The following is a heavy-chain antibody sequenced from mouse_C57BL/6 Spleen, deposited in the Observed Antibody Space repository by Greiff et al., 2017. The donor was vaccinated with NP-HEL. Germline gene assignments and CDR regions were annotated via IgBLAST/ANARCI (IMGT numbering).Heavy chain of an antibody. CDR1: GFTFTDYY. J-gene: IGHJ2*01. CDR2: IRNKANGYTT. Sequence: EVNVVESGGGLVQPGGSLSLSCAASGFTFTDYYMSWVRQPPGKALEWLGFIRNKANGYTTEYSASVKGRFTISRDNSQRILYLQMNALRAEDSATYYCARHNWDYFDYWGQGTTLTGSS. V-gene: IGHV7-3*01. D-gene: IGHD4-1*01. CDR3: ARHNWDYFDY.